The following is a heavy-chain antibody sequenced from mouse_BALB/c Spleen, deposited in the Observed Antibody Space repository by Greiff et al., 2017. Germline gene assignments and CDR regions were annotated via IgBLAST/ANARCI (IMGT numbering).Heavy chain of an antibody. V-gene: IGHV5-17*02. Sequence: EVMLVESGGGLVQPGGSRKLSCAASGFTFSSFGMHWVRQAPEKGLEWVAYISSGSSTIYYADTVKGRFTISRDNPKNTLFLQMTSLRSEDTAMYYCARSYYGSSPRYFDVWGAGTTVTVSS. CDR2: ISSGSSTI. D-gene: IGHD1-1*01. J-gene: IGHJ1*01. CDR1: GFTFSSFG. CDR3: ARSYYGSSPRYFDV.